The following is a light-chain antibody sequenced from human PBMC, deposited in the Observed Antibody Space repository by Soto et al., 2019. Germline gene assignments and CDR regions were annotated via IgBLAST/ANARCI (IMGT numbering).Light chain of an antibody. CDR1: QTVSNTY. V-gene: IGKV3-20*01. CDR3: QQYGSSPLIS. J-gene: IGKJ5*01. Sequence: PGESATLSCRASQTVSNTYLTWYQQKPGQAPRLLIFGASKKATGIPDRFSGSGSGRDFTLTISGLEPEDFAVYYCQQYGSSPLISFGQGTRLEIK. CDR2: GAS.